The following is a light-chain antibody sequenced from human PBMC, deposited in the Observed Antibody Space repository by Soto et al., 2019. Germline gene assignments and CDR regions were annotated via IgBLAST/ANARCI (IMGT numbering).Light chain of an antibody. CDR3: QQCNDWPLT. CDR2: GTS. Sequence: EIVMTQSPATLSVSPGERATLSCRASQNVGIDLAWFQQKPGQAPRLLIYGTSIRATGIPARFSASGSGTEFTRAINSLQSEYFAVYYCQQCNDWPLTFGGGNKVDNK. J-gene: IGKJ4*01. CDR1: QNVGID. V-gene: IGKV3-15*01.